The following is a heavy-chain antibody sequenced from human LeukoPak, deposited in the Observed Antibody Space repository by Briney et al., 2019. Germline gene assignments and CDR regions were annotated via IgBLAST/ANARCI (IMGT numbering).Heavy chain of an antibody. Sequence: SETLSLTCTVSGGSISSYYWSWIRQPAGKGLEWIGRIYTSGSTNYNPSLKSRVTMSVDTSKNQFSLKLSSVTAADTAVYYCARDAGPELGYCSSTSCYTYWYFDLWGRGTLVTVSS. V-gene: IGHV4-4*07. CDR3: ARDAGPELGYCSSTSCYTYWYFDL. CDR2: IYTSGST. J-gene: IGHJ2*01. CDR1: GGSISSYY. D-gene: IGHD2-2*01.